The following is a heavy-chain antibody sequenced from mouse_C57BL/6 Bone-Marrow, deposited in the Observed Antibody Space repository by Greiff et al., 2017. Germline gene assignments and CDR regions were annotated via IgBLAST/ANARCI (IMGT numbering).Heavy chain of an antibody. V-gene: IGHV1-81*01. Sequence: QVQLKESGAELARPGASVKLSCKASGYTFTSYGISWVKQRPGQGLEWIGEIYPRSGNTYYNEKFKGKATLTADKSSSTAYMELRSLTSEDAAVYFCAKDYYGSLDYWGQGTTLTVSS. CDR2: IYPRSGNT. D-gene: IGHD1-1*01. CDR1: GYTFTSYG. CDR3: AKDYYGSLDY. J-gene: IGHJ2*01.